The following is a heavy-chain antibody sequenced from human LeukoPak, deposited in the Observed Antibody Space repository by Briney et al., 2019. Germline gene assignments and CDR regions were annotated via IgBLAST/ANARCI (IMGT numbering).Heavy chain of an antibody. Sequence: GGSLRLSCAASGFTFSIYWMSWVRQAPGKGLEWVANIKQDGSEKYYVDSVKGRFTISRDNAKNSLYLQMNSLRAEDTAVYYCARDGGYCSSTSCFYFDYWGQGTPVTVSS. CDR3: ARDGGYCSSTSCFYFDY. CDR1: GFTFSIYW. CDR2: IKQDGSEK. D-gene: IGHD2-2*03. V-gene: IGHV3-7*01. J-gene: IGHJ4*02.